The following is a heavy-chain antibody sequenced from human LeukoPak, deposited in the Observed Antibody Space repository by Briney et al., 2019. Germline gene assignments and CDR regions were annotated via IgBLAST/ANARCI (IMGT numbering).Heavy chain of an antibody. Sequence: PSGTLSLTCTVSGGSISSSSYYWGWIRQPPGKGLEWIGSIYCSGSTYYNPSLKSRVTISVDTSKNQFSLKLSSVTAADTAVYYCARQGCSGGSCYGFDYWGQGTLVTVSS. D-gene: IGHD2-15*01. J-gene: IGHJ4*02. CDR2: IYCSGST. CDR1: GGSISSSSYY. CDR3: ARQGCSGGSCYGFDY. V-gene: IGHV4-39*01.